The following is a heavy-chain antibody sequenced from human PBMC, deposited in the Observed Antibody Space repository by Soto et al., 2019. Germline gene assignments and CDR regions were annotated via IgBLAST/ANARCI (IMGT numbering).Heavy chain of an antibody. CDR2: ISSNGGST. V-gene: IGHV3-64*01. CDR1: GFTFSSYA. J-gene: IGHJ4*02. CDR3: ARSGDSYYFDY. D-gene: IGHD3-10*01. Sequence: EVQLVESGGGLVQPGGSLRLSWAASGFTFSSYAMHWVGQAPGKGLEYVSAISSNGGSTYYANSVKGRFTISRDNSKNTLYLQMGSLRAEDMAVYYCARSGDSYYFDYWGQGTLVTVSS.